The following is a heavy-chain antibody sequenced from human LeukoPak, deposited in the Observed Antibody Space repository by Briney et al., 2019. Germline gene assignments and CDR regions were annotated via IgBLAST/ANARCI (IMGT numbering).Heavy chain of an antibody. J-gene: IGHJ3*02. CDR1: GGTFSSYA. Sequence: SVKVSCKASGGTFSSYAIIWLRRAPGLGLEWMGGIIPIFGTANYAQKFQGRVTITADKSTSTAYMELSSLRSEDTAVYYCAGRLRYFDQGAFDIWGQGTMVTVSS. V-gene: IGHV1-69*06. CDR2: IIPIFGTA. CDR3: AGRLRYFDQGAFDI. D-gene: IGHD3-9*01.